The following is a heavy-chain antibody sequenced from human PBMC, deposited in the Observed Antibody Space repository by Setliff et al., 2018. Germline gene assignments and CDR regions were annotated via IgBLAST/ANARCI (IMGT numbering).Heavy chain of an antibody. CDR3: ARDVFPYHYEGAFDI. CDR1: GYTFTSHY. Sequence: ASVKVSCKASGYTFTSHYMHWVRQAPGLGLEWMGTINPSSGRTSYAQKFQGRVTMTRDTSTSTVYMDMSGLRSEDTAVNYCARDVFPYHYEGAFDIWGQGTMVTVSS. D-gene: IGHD3-22*01. J-gene: IGHJ3*02. CDR2: INPSSGRT. V-gene: IGHV1-46*01.